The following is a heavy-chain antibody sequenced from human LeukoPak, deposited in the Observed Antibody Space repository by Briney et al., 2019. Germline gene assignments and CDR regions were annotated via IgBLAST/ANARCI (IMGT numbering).Heavy chain of an antibody. V-gene: IGHV1-24*01. CDR1: GYTLTELS. Sequence: ASVKVSCKVSGYTLTELSMHWVRQAPGKGLEWMGGFDPEDGETIYAQKFQGRVTMTEDTSTDTAYMELSSLRSEDTAVYYCATSLLVKNRGGVYFDYWGQGTLVTVSS. CDR2: FDPEDGET. CDR3: ATSLLVKNRGGVYFDY. J-gene: IGHJ4*02. D-gene: IGHD3-3*01.